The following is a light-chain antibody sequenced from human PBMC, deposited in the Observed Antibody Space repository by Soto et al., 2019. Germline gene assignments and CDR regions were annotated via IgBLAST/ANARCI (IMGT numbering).Light chain of an antibody. J-gene: IGLJ2*01. V-gene: IGLV1-40*01. CDR2: GSS. CDR3: QSYDNTLGASV. CDR1: SSNIGAGHV. Sequence: QSVLTQPPSVSGAPGQRATISCTGSSSNIGAGHVVHWYQQFPGRAPNLLIYGSSNRPSGVPDRFSGSKSGTSASLAITGLQAEDEADYYCQSYDNTLGASVFGGGTKLTVL.